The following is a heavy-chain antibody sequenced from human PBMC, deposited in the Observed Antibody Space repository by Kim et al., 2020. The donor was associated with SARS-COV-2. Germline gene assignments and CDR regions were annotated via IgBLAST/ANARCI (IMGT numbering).Heavy chain of an antibody. J-gene: IGHJ3*01. CDR1: TFTISSYE. D-gene: IGHD1-1*01. CDR2: ISISGNTI. V-gene: IGHV3-48*03. Sequence: GGSLRLSCSASTFTISSYEMSWIRQAPGKGPEWISYISISGNTIYYADSVRGRFTISRDKVRNSLDLQMKSLRADDTAIYYCAREGQQLNAFDVWGQGT. CDR3: AREGQQLNAFDV.